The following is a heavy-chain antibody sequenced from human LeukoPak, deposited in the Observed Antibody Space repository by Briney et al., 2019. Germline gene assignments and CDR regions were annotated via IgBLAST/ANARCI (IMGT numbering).Heavy chain of an antibody. CDR3: ARDHARVRGVYYYYYYGMDV. V-gene: IGHV3-23*01. Sequence: GGSLRLSCAASGFTFSSYAMSWVRQAPGKGLEWVSAISGSGGSTYYADSVKGRFTISRDNSKNTLYLQMNSLRAEDTAVYYCARDHARVRGVYYYYYYGMDVWGQGTTVTVSS. J-gene: IGHJ6*02. D-gene: IGHD3-10*01. CDR2: ISGSGGST. CDR1: GFTFSSYA.